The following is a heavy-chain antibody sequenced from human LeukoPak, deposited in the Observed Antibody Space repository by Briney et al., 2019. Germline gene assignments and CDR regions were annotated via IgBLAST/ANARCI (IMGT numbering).Heavy chain of an antibody. D-gene: IGHD2-2*02. V-gene: IGHV1-2*02. CDR1: GHTFTGYY. CDR2: INPNSGGT. Sequence: ASVKVSCKASGHTFTGYYMHWVRQAPGQGLEWMGWINPNSGGTNYAQKFQGRVTMTRDTSISTAYMELSRLRSDETAVYYCAFEGGYCSSTSCYTHNWFDPWGQGTLVTVSS. CDR3: AFEGGYCSSTSCYTHNWFDP. J-gene: IGHJ5*02.